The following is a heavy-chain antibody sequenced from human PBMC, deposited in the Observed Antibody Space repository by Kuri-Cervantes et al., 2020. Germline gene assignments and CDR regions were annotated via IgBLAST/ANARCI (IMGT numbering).Heavy chain of an antibody. V-gene: IGHV4-39*07. CDR2: IYYSGST. CDR3: ARALWFGTLDY. D-gene: IGHD3-10*01. CDR1: GGSISSSSYY. J-gene: IGHJ4*02. Sequence: GSLRLSCTVSGGSISSSSYYWGWIRQPPGKGLEWIGSIYYSGSTYYNPSLKSRVTISVDTSKNQFSLKLSSVTAADTAVYYCARALWFGTLDYWGQGTLVTVSS.